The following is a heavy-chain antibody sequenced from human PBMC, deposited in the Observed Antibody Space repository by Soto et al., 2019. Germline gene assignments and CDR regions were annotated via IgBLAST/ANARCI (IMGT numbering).Heavy chain of an antibody. CDR1: GFTFDDYA. Sequence: EVQLVESGGGLVQPGRSLRLSCAASGFTFDDYAMHWVRQAPGKGLEWVSGISWTSGSIGYADSVKGRFTISRDNAKNSLYLQMNSLRAEDTALYYCAKDIEGAPGLYFGYCGQGTLVTVSS. V-gene: IGHV3-9*01. CDR2: ISWTSGSI. D-gene: IGHD3-10*01. CDR3: AKDIEGAPGLYFGY. J-gene: IGHJ4*02.